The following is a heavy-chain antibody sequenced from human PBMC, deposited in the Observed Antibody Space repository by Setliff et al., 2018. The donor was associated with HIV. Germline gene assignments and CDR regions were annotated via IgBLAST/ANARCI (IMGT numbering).Heavy chain of an antibody. D-gene: IGHD5-18*01. CDR3: ARGLRWIQVSPDYFDF. J-gene: IGHJ4*02. CDR1: GFTFSSYT. V-gene: IGHV3-21*01. CDR2: ISTSGSNI. Sequence: SCSASGFTFSSYTMSWVRQAPGKGLEWVSSISTSGSNIYYADSLKGRFTISRDNAKNSLYLQMNSLRAEDTAVYYCARGLRWIQVSPDYFDFWGQGTLVTVSS.